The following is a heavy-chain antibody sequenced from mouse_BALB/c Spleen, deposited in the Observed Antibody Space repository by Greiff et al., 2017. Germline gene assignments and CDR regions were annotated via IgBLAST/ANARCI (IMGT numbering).Heavy chain of an antibody. CDR2: ISDGGSYT. Sequence: EVQRVESGGGLVKPGGSLKLSCAASGFTFSDYYMYWVRQTPEKRLEWVATISDGGSYTYYPDSVKGRFTISRDNAKNNLYLQMSSLKSEDTAMYYCAAYYRYPYYAMDYWGQGTSVTVSS. D-gene: IGHD2-14*01. CDR3: AAYYRYPYYAMDY. CDR1: GFTFSDYY. J-gene: IGHJ4*01. V-gene: IGHV5-4*02.